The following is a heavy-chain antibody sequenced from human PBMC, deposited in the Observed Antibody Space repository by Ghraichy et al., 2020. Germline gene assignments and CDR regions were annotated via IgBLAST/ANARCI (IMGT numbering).Heavy chain of an antibody. CDR3: ATDPHSEKEY. V-gene: IGHV3-53*01. CDR2: IYSGDDS. Sequence: GGSLRLSCAASGFSVSSQYMAWVRQAPGKGLQWVSAIYSGDDSYYADSVKGRFTISRDNSRNTLYLQMSFLRAEDTAVYYCATDPHSEKEYWGQGTLVIVSS. CDR1: GFSVSSQY. J-gene: IGHJ4*02.